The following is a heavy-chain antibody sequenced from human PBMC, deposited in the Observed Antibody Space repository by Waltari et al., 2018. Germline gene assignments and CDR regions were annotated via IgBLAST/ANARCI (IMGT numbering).Heavy chain of an antibody. CDR2: ISYDGSNK. CDR3: ARDLMGEPPAYCFDY. J-gene: IGHJ4*02. CDR1: GFTFSSYA. Sequence: QVQLVESGGGVVQPGRSLRLSCAASGFTFSSYAMHWVRQAPGKGLEWVAVISYDGSNKYYADSVKGRFTISRDNSKNTLYLQMNSLRAEDTAVYYCARDLMGEPPAYCFDYWGQGTLVTVSS. V-gene: IGHV3-30-3*01. D-gene: IGHD3-16*01.